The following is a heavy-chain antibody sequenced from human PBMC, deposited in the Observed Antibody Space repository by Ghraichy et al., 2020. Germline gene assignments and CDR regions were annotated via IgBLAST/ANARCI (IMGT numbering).Heavy chain of an antibody. J-gene: IGHJ4*02. CDR1: GFTFSSYA. CDR3: PPIGGITIFGVDANHLFDY. V-gene: IGHV3-23*01. CDR2: ISGSGGST. Sequence: GESLNISCAASGFTFSSYAMSWVRQAPGKGLEWVSAISGSGGSTYYADSVKGRFTISRDNSKNTLYLQMNSLRAEDTAVYYCPPIGGITIFGVDANHLFDYWGQGTLFTVSS. D-gene: IGHD3-3*01.